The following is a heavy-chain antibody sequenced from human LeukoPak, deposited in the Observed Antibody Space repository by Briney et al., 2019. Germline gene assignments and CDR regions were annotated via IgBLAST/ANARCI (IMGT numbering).Heavy chain of an antibody. CDR1: GFTLTNAW. D-gene: IGHD6-19*01. V-gene: IGHV3-15*01. Sequence: GGSLRPSCAASGFTLTNAWMHWVRQAPGKGLERVGRIKSKTDGGTTDCAAPVKGRFAISRDDSNNTLSLQMNSLKTEDTAVYYCTTAQWLGAHWGQGTLVTVSS. J-gene: IGHJ4*02. CDR3: TTAQWLGAH. CDR2: IKSKTDGGTT.